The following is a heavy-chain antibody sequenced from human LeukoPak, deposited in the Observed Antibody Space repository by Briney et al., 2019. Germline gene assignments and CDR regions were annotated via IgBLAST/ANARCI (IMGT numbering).Heavy chain of an antibody. J-gene: IGHJ4*02. CDR3: ATEGYCSSTSCYDY. CDR2: FDPEDGET. V-gene: IGHV1-24*01. D-gene: IGHD2-2*01. Sequence: ASVKVSCKVSGYTLTELPMHWVRQAPGKGLEWMGGFDPEDGETIYAQKFQGRVTMTEDTSTDTAYMELSSLRSEDTAVYYCATEGYCSSTSCYDYWGQGTLVTVSS. CDR1: GYTLTELP.